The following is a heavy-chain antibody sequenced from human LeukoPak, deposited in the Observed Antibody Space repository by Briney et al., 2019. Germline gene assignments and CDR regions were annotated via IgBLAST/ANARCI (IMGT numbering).Heavy chain of an antibody. J-gene: IGHJ4*02. D-gene: IGHD2-15*01. CDR2: ISGSGGST. Sequence: GGSLRLSCAASGFTFSSYAMSWVRQAPGKGLEWVSAISGSGGSTYCADSVKGRFTISRDNSKNTLYLQMNSLRAEDTAVYYCAKDAIVVVVAAHDYWGQGTLVTVSS. CDR1: GFTFSSYA. V-gene: IGHV3-23*01. CDR3: AKDAIVVVVAAHDY.